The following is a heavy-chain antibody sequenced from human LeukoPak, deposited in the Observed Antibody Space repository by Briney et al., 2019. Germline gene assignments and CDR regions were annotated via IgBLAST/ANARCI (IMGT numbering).Heavy chain of an antibody. D-gene: IGHD5-12*01. CDR2: IYHTGST. V-gene: IGHV4-59*01. CDR3: AREDSGYDYSPFYY. J-gene: IGHJ4*02. CDR1: GGSISNYY. Sequence: SETLSLTCTVSGGSISNYYWSLIRQPPGKGLELIGYIYHTGSTSYNPSLKSRVIMSVETSQNQFSLKVRSVTAADTAVYYCAREDSGYDYSPFYYWGQGILVTVSS.